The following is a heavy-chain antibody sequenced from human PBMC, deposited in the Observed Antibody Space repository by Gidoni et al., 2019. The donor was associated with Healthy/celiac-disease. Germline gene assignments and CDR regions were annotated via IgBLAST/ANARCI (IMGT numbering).Heavy chain of an antibody. Sequence: QVQLVESGGGVVQPGRSLRLSCAASGFTISSYGMHWVRQAPGKGLEWVAVISYDGSNKYYADSVKGRFTISRDNSKNTLYLQMNSLRTEDTAVYYCAKRLLNYGSGSYFMVDYWGQGTLVTVSS. CDR3: AKRLLNYGSGSYFMVDY. V-gene: IGHV3-30*18. D-gene: IGHD3-10*01. CDR1: GFTISSYG. J-gene: IGHJ4*02. CDR2: ISYDGSNK.